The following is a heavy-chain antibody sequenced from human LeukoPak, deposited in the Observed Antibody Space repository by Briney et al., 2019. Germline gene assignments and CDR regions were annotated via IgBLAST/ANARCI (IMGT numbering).Heavy chain of an antibody. CDR3: ARSGVQLLYWFDP. CDR2: IYHSGCT. CDR1: GGSISSGGYS. D-gene: IGHD2-2*01. Sequence: SQTLSLTCAVSGGSISSGGYSWSWIRQPPGKGLEWIGYIYHSGCTYYNPSLKSRVTISVDRSKNQFSPKLSSVTAADTAVYYCARSGVQLLYWFDPWGQGTLVTVSS. V-gene: IGHV4-30-2*01. J-gene: IGHJ5*02.